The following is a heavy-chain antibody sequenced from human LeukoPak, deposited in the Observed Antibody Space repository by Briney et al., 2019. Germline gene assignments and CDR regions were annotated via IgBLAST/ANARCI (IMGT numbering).Heavy chain of an antibody. CDR2: TSGSGGST. D-gene: IGHD4-17*01. V-gene: IGHV3-23*01. J-gene: IGHJ4*02. CDR1: GFXFSSFA. CDR3: AKAISYMNTVTRAFDY. Sequence: GGSLRLSCAASGFXFSSFAMSWVRQAPGKGLEWVSVTSGSGGSTSYADSVKGRFTISRDNSKNTLYLQMNSLRAEDTAVYYCAKAISYMNTVTRAFDYWGQGTLVTVSS.